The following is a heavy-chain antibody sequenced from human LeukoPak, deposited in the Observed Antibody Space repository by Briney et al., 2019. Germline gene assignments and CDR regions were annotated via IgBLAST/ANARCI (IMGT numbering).Heavy chain of an antibody. J-gene: IGHJ4*02. Sequence: SETLSLTCTVSGGSISSYYWSWIRQPPGKGLEWIGYIYYSGSTNYNPSLKSRVTISVDTSKNQFSLKLSSVTAADTAVYYCARGYCTNAVCSLGPTQAWGQGTLVTVSS. CDR1: GGSISSYY. V-gene: IGHV4-59*01. D-gene: IGHD2-8*01. CDR3: ARGYCTNAVCSLGPTQA. CDR2: IYYSGST.